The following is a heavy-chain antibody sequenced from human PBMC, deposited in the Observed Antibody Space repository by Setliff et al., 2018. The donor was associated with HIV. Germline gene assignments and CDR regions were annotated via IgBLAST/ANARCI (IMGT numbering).Heavy chain of an antibody. D-gene: IGHD1-1*01. J-gene: IGHJ4*02. CDR3: ARNSQKGIQPLLLAS. V-gene: IGHV4-59*08. CDR2: ISHSGNT. CDR1: GDSINTHY. Sequence: SETLSLTCTVSGDSINTHYWSWIRQPPGKGLEWIGCISHSGNTNFNPSLNSRVTISLDTSKNQFSLKLSSVTAADTAVYYCARNSQKGIQPLLLASWGPGTLVTVSS.